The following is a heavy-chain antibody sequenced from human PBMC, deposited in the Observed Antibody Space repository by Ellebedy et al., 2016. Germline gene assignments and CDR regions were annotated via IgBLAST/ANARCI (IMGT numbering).Heavy chain of an antibody. V-gene: IGHV3-23*01. J-gene: IGHJ5*02. CDR3: RPGHYANL. CDR1: GIGLSDFF. Sequence: GGSLRLSXAASGIGLSDFFMGWVRRAPGKGLEWVATISAGGETTYFADSVRGRFTVSRDNSKSTLYLHMNNLRADDTAVYYCRPGHYANLWGHGTLVTVSS. D-gene: IGHD4-17*01. CDR2: ISAGGETT.